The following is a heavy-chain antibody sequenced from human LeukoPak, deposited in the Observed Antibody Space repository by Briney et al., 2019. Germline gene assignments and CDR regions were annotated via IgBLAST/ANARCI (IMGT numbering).Heavy chain of an antibody. CDR2: INPNSGGT. V-gene: IGHV1-2*02. CDR1: GYTFTGYY. D-gene: IGHD3-3*02. Sequence: ASVKVSCKASGYTFTGYYMHWVRQAPGQGLEWMGWINPNSGGTNYAQKFQGRVTITADKSTSTAYMELSSLRSEDTAVYYCARDSGYIYGIALPPGDYWGQGTLVTVSS. J-gene: IGHJ4*02. CDR3: ARDSGYIYGIALPPGDY.